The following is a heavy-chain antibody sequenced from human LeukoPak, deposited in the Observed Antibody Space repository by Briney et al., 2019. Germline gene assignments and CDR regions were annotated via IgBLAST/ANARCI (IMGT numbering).Heavy chain of an antibody. J-gene: IGHJ6*01. CDR3: ASDDYGMDV. V-gene: IGHV3-30-3*01. Sequence: GRSLRPACAPAASAFSKYAMHWVRQPPGKWLGWVAFISYDGANNYYADSVKGRFTISRDYSKNTLYLQLNSLRAEETAVYYCASDDYGMDVWGQGTTVTVSS. CDR1: ASAFSKYA. CDR2: ISYDGANN.